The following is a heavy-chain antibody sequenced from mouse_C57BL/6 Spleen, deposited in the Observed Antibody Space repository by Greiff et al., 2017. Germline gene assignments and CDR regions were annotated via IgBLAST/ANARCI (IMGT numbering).Heavy chain of an antibody. J-gene: IGHJ2*01. D-gene: IGHD1-1*01. CDR1: GFTFSSYT. CDR3: ARHEDYGSSYVY. CDR2: ISGGGGNT. Sequence: EVMLVESGGGLVKPGGSLKLSCAASGFTFSSYTMSWVRQTPEKRLEWVATISGGGGNTYYPDSVKGRFTISRDNAKNTLYLQMSSLRSEDTALHYCARHEDYGSSYVYWGQGTTLTVSS. V-gene: IGHV5-9*01.